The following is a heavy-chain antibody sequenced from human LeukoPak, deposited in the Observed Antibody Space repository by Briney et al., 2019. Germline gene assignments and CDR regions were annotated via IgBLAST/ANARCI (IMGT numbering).Heavy chain of an antibody. Sequence: GGSLRLSCAASGFTFSSYSMNWVRQAPGKGLEWVSSISSSSSYIYYADSVKGRFTISRDNAKNSLYLQMNSLRAEDTAVYYCARDRLVGIAAAGTLDYWGQGTLVTVSS. CDR1: GFTFSSYS. CDR3: ARDRLVGIAAAGTLDY. J-gene: IGHJ4*02. CDR2: ISSSSSYI. V-gene: IGHV3-21*01. D-gene: IGHD6-13*01.